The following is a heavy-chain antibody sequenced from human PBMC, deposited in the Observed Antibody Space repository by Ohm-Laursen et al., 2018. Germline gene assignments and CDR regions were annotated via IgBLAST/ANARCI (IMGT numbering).Heavy chain of an antibody. Sequence: SLRLSCAASGFTFSSYWMSWVRQAPGKGLEWVASLKQGGSEIYYVDSVKGRFTISRDNAKDSLYLQINSLRVEDTAVYYCGRGPRGINGGKSDRWGQGTLVTVSS. CDR3: GRGPRGINGGKSDR. V-gene: IGHV3-7*01. J-gene: IGHJ5*02. CDR1: GFTFSSYW. D-gene: IGHD7-27*01. CDR2: LKQGGSEI.